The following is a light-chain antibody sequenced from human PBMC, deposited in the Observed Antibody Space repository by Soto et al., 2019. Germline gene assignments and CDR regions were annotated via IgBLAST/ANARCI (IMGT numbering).Light chain of an antibody. Sequence: QSALTQPASVSGSPGQSITISCTGTSSDVGSHNLVSWYQQYPGNAPKLMIYEGTKRPSGISNRFSGSKSGNTASLTISGLQAEDEADYYCCSYAGSTTLGVVFGGGTKVTVL. CDR3: CSYAGSTTLGVV. CDR1: SSDVGSHNL. J-gene: IGLJ2*01. CDR2: EGT. V-gene: IGLV2-23*01.